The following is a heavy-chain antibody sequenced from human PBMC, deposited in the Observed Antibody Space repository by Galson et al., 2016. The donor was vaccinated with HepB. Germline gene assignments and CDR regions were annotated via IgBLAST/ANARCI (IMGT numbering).Heavy chain of an antibody. CDR3: EGYSDPFDI. CDR1: GFSVSGKY. J-gene: IGHJ3*02. D-gene: IGHD3-22*01. CDR2: IFSGDAT. Sequence: SLRLSCAASGFSVSGKYMSWARQAPGKVLEWVSAIFSGDATYYRDSVKGRFTISRDTSKNTLYLQMNNLSAEDTAIYYCEGYSDPFDIWGQGTMVTVSS. V-gene: IGHV3-53*01.